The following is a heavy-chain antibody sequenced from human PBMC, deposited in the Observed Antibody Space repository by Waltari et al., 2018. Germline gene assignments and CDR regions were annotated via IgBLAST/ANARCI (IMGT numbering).Heavy chain of an antibody. J-gene: IGHJ5*02. D-gene: IGHD3-10*01. CDR2: MNPNSGNT. CDR1: GYTFTSSG. Sequence: QVQLVQSGAEVKKPGASVRVSCKASGYTFTSSGINWLPQATVQGLEWMGWMNPNSGNTGYAQKFQGRVTMTRNTSIRTAYMELSSLRSEDTAVYDRASESYYYGSGSYFHWFDPWGQGTLVTVSS. V-gene: IGHV1-8*01. CDR3: ASESYYYGSGSYFHWFDP.